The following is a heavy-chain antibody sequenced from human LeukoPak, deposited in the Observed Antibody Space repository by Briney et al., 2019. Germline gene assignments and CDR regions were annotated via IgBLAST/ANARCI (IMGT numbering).Heavy chain of an antibody. CDR3: TKGRVATVGGAKYAMDV. D-gene: IGHD5-12*01. Sequence: GGSLRLSCAASGFIFDDYAMHWVRPAPGKGLEWVSLITGDGAGTYYEDSVRGRFTISGDNSKNSLYLIMNSLRTEDTALYYCTKGRVATVGGAKYAMDVWGQGTTVTVSS. CDR1: GFIFDDYA. J-gene: IGHJ6*02. V-gene: IGHV3-43*02. CDR2: ITGDGAGT.